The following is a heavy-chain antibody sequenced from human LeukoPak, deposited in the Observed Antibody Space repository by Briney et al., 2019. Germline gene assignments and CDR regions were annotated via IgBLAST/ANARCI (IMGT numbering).Heavy chain of an antibody. Sequence: GASVKVSCKASGYTFTGYYMHWVRQAPGQGLEWMGWINPNSGGTNCAQKFQGRVTLTRDTSTSTAYMELSRLRSDDTAVYYCARAYSYSNCVRDWFDPWGEGTLVTVSS. CDR1: GYTFTGYY. V-gene: IGHV1-2*02. CDR2: INPNSGGT. J-gene: IGHJ5*02. CDR3: ARAYSYSNCVRDWFDP. D-gene: IGHD4-11*01.